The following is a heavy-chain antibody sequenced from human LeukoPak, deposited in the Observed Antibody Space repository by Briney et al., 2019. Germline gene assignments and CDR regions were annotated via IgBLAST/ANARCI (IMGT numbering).Heavy chain of an antibody. CDR3: ARSRSRYDSSGYRVYYFDY. D-gene: IGHD3-22*01. Sequence: SETLSLTCTVSGGSISSYYWSWIRQPPGKGLEWIGYIYYSGSTNYNPSLKSRVTISVDTSKNQFSLKLSSVTAADTAVYYCARSRSRYDSSGYRVYYFDYWGQGTLVTLSS. J-gene: IGHJ4*02. CDR2: IYYSGST. CDR1: GGSISSYY. V-gene: IGHV4-59*01.